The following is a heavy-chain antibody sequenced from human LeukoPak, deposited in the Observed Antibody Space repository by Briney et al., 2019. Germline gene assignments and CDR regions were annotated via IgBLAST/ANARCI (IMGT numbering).Heavy chain of an antibody. CDR2: INPSGGST. V-gene: IGHV1-46*01. J-gene: IGHJ4*02. Sequence: ASVKVSYKASGYTFTSYYMHWVRQAPGQGLEWMGIINPSGGSTSYAQKFQGRVTMTRDTSTSTVYMELSSLRSEDMAVYYCARGHSSVEEAAAGYYFDYWGQGTLVTVSS. CDR3: ARGHSSVEEAAAGYYFDY. D-gene: IGHD6-13*01. CDR1: GYTFTSYY.